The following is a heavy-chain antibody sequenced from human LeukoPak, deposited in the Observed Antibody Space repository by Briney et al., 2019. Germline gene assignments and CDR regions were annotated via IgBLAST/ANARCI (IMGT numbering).Heavy chain of an antibody. CDR3: ARDQGDYGTD. CDR1: GFIYSSYW. D-gene: IGHD4-17*01. Sequence: PGGSLRLSCAASGFIYSSYWMSWVRQAPGKGREWVGNIKQDGSEKYYVDSVKGRFTIYRDNAKKSLYLQMNRLRAEDTAVYYCARDQGDYGTDWGQGTLVTVSS. J-gene: IGHJ4*02. CDR2: IKQDGSEK. V-gene: IGHV3-7*01.